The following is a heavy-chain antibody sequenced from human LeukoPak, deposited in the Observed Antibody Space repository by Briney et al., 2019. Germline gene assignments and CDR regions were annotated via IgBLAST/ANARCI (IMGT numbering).Heavy chain of an antibody. CDR3: ATYRQVLLPFES. J-gene: IGHJ4*02. CDR2: IFPSGGEI. Sequence: GGSLRLSCEAFGFTFSTFAMIWVRQPPGKGLEWVSSIFPSGGEIHYADSVRGRFTISRDNSKSTLSLQMNSLRAEDTAIYYCATYRQVLLPFESWGQGTLVTVSS. CDR1: GFTFSTFA. V-gene: IGHV3-23*01. D-gene: IGHD2-8*02.